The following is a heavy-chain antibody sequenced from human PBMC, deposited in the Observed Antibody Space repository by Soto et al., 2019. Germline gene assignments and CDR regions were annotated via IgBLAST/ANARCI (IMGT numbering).Heavy chain of an antibody. Sequence: DSQTISWQCSGYRFTSHFIILMRKMPGKGLEWMGRIDPSDSYTNYSPSFQGHVTISADKSISTAYLQWSSLKASDTAMYYCARQGSSWYYEYGRAVWGQVATATL. J-gene: IGHJ6*02. CDR1: GYRFTSHF. CDR3: ARQGSSWYYEYGRAV. V-gene: IGHV5-10-1*01. CDR2: IDPSDSYT. D-gene: IGHD6-13*01.